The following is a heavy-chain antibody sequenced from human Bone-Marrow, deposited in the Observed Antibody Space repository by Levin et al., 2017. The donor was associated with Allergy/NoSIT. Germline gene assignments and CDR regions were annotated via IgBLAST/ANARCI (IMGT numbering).Heavy chain of an antibody. CDR2: ISGDADMT. V-gene: IGHV3-23*01. CDR3: AKESSDWFQETDS. CDR1: GFPFHTSA. J-gene: IGHJ4*02. D-gene: IGHD6-19*01. Sequence: GGSLRLSCTASGFPFHTSAMTWVRQAPGQGLGWVSSISGDADMTSYADSVKGRFTVSRDNSKNMLFLQMDNLRVEDTAVFYCAKESSDWFQETDSWGQGTLVTVSS.